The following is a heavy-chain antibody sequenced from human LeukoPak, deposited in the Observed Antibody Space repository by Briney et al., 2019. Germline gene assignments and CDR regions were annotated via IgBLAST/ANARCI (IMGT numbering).Heavy chain of an antibody. CDR1: GFTFSSYW. D-gene: IGHD2-8*01. CDR3: ARDCTNGVCPPEGYYGMDV. Sequence: PGGSLRPSCAASGFTFSSYWMSWVRQAPGKGLEWVANIKQDGSEKYYVDSVKGRFTISRDNAKNSLYLQMNSLRAEDTAVYYCARDCTNGVCPPEGYYGMDVWGQGTTVTVSS. CDR2: IKQDGSEK. V-gene: IGHV3-7*01. J-gene: IGHJ6*02.